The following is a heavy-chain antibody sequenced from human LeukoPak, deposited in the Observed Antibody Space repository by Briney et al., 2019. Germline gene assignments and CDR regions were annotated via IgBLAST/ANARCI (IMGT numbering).Heavy chain of an antibody. CDR1: GYTFTSYD. Sequence: ASVKVSCKASGYTFTSYDINWVRQATGQGLEWMGWMNPNSGNTGYAQKFQGRVTMTRDTSISTAYMELSSLRSEDTAVYYCARGHSMQRDAFDIWGQGTMVTVSS. CDR3: ARGHSMQRDAFDI. V-gene: IGHV1-8*01. CDR2: MNPNSGNT. J-gene: IGHJ3*02. D-gene: IGHD2/OR15-2a*01.